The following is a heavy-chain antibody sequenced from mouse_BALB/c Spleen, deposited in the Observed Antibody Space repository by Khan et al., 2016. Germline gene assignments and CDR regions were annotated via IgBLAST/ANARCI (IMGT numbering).Heavy chain of an antibody. J-gene: IGHJ1*01. CDR2: IDPANGNT. CDR3: ARWGLPIYWYFDV. Sequence: VQLQQSGAELVKPGASVKLSCTTSGFNIKDIYMHWVKQRPEQGLEWIGRIDPANGNTKYDPKFQGKATITADKYSNTAYLQLSSLTSEDTAVYYCARWGLPIYWYFDVWGAGTTVTVSS. D-gene: IGHD2-2*01. V-gene: IGHV14-3*02. CDR1: GFNIKDIY.